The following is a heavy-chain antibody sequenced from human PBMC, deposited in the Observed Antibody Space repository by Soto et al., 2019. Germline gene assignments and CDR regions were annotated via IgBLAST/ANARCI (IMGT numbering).Heavy chain of an antibody. V-gene: IGHV1-69*13. D-gene: IGHD6-19*01. CDR2: IIPIFGTA. J-gene: IGHJ5*02. CDR3: ARDKYSSGWSWFDP. CDR1: GGTFSSYA. Sequence: VASVKVSCKASGGTFSSYAISWVRQAPGQGLEWMGGIIPIFGTANYAQKFQGRVTITADESTSTAYMELSSLRSEDTAVYYCARDKYSSGWSWFDPWGQGTLVTVSS.